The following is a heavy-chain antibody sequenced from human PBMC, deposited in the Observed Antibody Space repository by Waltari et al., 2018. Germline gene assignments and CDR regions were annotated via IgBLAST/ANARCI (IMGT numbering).Heavy chain of an antibody. D-gene: IGHD4-17*01. J-gene: IGHJ4*02. CDR1: GFTFSSYS. V-gene: IGHV3-21*01. CDR3: ARDSHDYGDYEDY. CDR2: ICSSSSYI. Sequence: EVQLVESGGGLVKPGGSLRLSCAASGFTFSSYSMNWVRQAPGKGLEVVSSICSSSSYIYYADSVKGRFTISRDNAKNSLYLQMNSLRAEDTAVYYCARDSHDYGDYEDYWGQGTLVTVSS.